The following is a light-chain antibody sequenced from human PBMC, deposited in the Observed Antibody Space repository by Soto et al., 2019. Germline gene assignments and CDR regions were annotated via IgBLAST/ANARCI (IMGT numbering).Light chain of an antibody. Sequence: QSALTQPRSVSGSPGQSVTISCTGTSSDVGGYNYVSWYQEQPGKAPKLMIYDVSKRPSGVPDRFSGSKSGNTASLTISGLQDEDEADYYCCSYAGSYSYVFGTGTKLTVL. CDR3: CSYAGSYSYV. CDR1: SSDVGGYNY. CDR2: DVS. J-gene: IGLJ1*01. V-gene: IGLV2-11*01.